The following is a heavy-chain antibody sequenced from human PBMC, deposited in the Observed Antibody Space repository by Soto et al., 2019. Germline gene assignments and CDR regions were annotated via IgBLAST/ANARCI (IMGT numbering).Heavy chain of an antibody. D-gene: IGHD3-10*01. Sequence: GGSLRAPRGASGFTFSSYRMPWGRQAPGKGLVWVSRINSDGSSTSYADSVKGRFTISRDNAKNTLYLQMNSLRAEDTAVYYCARVIAWFGELNWFDPWGQGTLVTVSS. V-gene: IGHV3-74*01. CDR2: INSDGSST. CDR3: ARVIAWFGELNWFDP. CDR1: GFTFSSYR. J-gene: IGHJ5*02.